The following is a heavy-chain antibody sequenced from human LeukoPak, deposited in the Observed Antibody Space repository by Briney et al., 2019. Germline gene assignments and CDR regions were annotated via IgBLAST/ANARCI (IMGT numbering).Heavy chain of an antibody. D-gene: IGHD5-24*01. CDR2: INPNSGGT. J-gene: IGHJ4*02. CDR3: ALRRDGYNYDYFDY. Sequence: GASVKVSCKASGYTFTGYYMHWVRQAPGQGLEWMGRINPNSGGTNYAQKFQGRVTMTRDTSISTAYMELSRLRSDDTAVYYCALRRDGYNYDYFDYWGQGTLVTVSS. CDR1: GYTFTGYY. V-gene: IGHV1-2*06.